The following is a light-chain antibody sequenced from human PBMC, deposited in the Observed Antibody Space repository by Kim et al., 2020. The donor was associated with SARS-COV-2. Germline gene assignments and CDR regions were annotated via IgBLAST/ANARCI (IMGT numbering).Light chain of an antibody. J-gene: IGLJ2*01. CDR1: KLGDKY. Sequence: VSVSPGQTASITCSGDKLGDKYACWYQQKPGQSPVLVIYQDSKRPSGIPGRFSGSNSGNTATLTISGTQAMDEADYYCQAWDSSVVFGGGTKVTVL. CDR2: QDS. V-gene: IGLV3-1*01. CDR3: QAWDSSVV.